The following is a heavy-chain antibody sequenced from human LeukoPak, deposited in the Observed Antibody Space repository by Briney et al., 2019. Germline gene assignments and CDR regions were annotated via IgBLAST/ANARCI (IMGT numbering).Heavy chain of an antibody. CDR2: INHSGST. CDR3: ARHGLYQDYGY. Sequence: PSETLSLTCAVYGGSFSGYYWSWIRQPPGKGLEWIGEINHSGSTNYNPSLKSRVTISVDTSKSQFSLRLTSVTAADTAVYFCARHGLYQDYGYWGQGILVAVSS. CDR1: GGSFSGYY. D-gene: IGHD3-16*01. J-gene: IGHJ4*02. V-gene: IGHV4-34*01.